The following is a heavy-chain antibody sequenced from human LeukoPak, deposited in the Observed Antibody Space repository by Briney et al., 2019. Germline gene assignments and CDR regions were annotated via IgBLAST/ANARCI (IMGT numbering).Heavy chain of an antibody. J-gene: IGHJ4*02. V-gene: IGHV4-39*07. CDR3: ARETHGDYSQVY. CDR1: GGSISSSSYY. D-gene: IGHD4-17*01. CDR2: IYHSGST. Sequence: PSETLSLTCTVSGGSISSSSYYWGWIRQPPGKGLEWIGSIYHSGSTYYNPSLKSRVTISVDTSKNQFSLKLSSVTAADTAVYYCARETHGDYSQVYWGQGTLVTVSS.